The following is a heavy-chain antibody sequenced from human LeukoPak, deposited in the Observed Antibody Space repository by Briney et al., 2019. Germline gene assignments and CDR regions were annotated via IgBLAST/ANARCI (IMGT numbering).Heavy chain of an antibody. CDR1: GGSISSYY. V-gene: IGHV4-4*07. CDR3: ARDMYYYDSSGYYRFDY. D-gene: IGHD3-22*01. J-gene: IGHJ4*02. CDR2: IYTSGST. Sequence: SETLSLTCTVSGGSISSYYWSWIRQPAGKGLEWIGRIYTSGSTNYNPSLKSRVTMSVDTSKNQFSLKLSSVTAADTAVYYCARDMYYYDSSGYYRFDYWGQGTLVTVSS.